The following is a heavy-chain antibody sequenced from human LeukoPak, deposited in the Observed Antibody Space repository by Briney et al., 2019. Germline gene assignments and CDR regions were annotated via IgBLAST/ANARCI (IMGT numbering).Heavy chain of an antibody. CDR1: GYTFTSYY. CDR3: ASPRAGGGSYAY. CDR2: INPNSGGT. V-gene: IGHV1-2*02. J-gene: IGHJ4*02. D-gene: IGHD1-26*01. Sequence: GASVKVSCKASGYTFTSYYMHWVRQAPGQGLEWMGWINPNSGGTNYAQKFQGRVTMTRDTSISTAYMELSRPRSDDTAVYYCASPRAGGGSYAYWGQGTLVTVSS.